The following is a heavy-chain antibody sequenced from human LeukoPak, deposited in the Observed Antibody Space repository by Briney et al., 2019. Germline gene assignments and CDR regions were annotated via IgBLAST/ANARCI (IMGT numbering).Heavy chain of an antibody. CDR3: ATLRTSGWYQDS. V-gene: IGHV3-48*04. CDR2: ISSSGITI. D-gene: IGHD6-19*01. CDR1: GFTFSSYG. J-gene: IGHJ4*02. Sequence: GGSLRLSCAASGFTFSSYGMHWVRQAPGEGLEWVSYISSSGITIYYADSVKGRFTVSRDNAKDSLYLQMNSLRAKDTAVYYCATLRTSGWYQDSWGQGTLVTVSS.